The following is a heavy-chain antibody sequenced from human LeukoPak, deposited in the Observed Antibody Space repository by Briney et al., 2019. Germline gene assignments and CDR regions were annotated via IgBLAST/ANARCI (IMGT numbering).Heavy chain of an antibody. V-gene: IGHV3-72*01. D-gene: IGHD1-26*01. CDR1: GFTFSDHY. CDR3: ARVGRYFDAFDI. Sequence: GGSLRLPCAASGFTFSDHYMDWVRQAPGKGLEWVGRTRTKANSYTTEYAASVKGRFSISRDDSKNSLYPQMNSLKTEDTAVYYCARVGRYFDAFDIWGQGTMVTVSS. CDR2: TRTKANSYTT. J-gene: IGHJ3*02.